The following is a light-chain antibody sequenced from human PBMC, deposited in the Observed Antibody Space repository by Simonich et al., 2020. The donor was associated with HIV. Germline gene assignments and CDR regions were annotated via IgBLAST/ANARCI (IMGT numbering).Light chain of an antibody. CDR1: RGSIASHY. J-gene: IGLJ3*02. CDR2: EDN. CDR3: QSYDRGNRV. Sequence: NFMLTQPLSVSESPGQTVTISFTRRRGSIASHYVQWYQLRSGSAPTTVIHEDNQSPSGVPDRFAGSIDRSSNSASRTISALQTEDEADYYCQSYDRGNRVFGGGTKLTVL. V-gene: IGLV6-57*03.